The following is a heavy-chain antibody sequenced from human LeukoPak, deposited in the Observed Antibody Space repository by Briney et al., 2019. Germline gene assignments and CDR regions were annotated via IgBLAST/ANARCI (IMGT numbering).Heavy chain of an antibody. V-gene: IGHV1-46*01. CDR2: INPSGGST. CDR3: ARDWGDYYDSSGPSYPVGAFDI. J-gene: IGHJ3*02. Sequence: PVASVKVSCKASGYTFTSYYMHWVRQAPGQGLEWMGIINPSGGSTSYAQKFQGRVTMTRDTPTSTVYMELSSLRSEDTAVYYCARDWGDYYDSSGPSYPVGAFDIWGQGTMVTVSS. CDR1: GYTFTSYY. D-gene: IGHD3-22*01.